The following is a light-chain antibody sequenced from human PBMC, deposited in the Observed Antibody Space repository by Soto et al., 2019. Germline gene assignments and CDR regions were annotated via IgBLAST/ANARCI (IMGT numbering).Light chain of an antibody. V-gene: IGKV1-5*03. J-gene: IGKJ1*01. CDR3: QHYNTYPWT. Sequence: DIQMTQSPSTLSASVGDRVTITCRASQSISSWVAWYQQKPGKGPKLLIYKASHLESGVPSRFSGSGSGTEYTLTISSLQPGDFETYYCQHYNTYPWTFGHGTKVDIK. CDR2: KAS. CDR1: QSISSW.